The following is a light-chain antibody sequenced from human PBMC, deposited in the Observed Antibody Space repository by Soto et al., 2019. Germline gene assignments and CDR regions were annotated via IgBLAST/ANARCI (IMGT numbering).Light chain of an antibody. CDR1: QSVNSN. J-gene: IGKJ1*01. Sequence: EMVMTQSPATLSVSPGESATLSCRASQSVNSNLAWYQQKPGQAPRLLIYGASTRATGIPARFSGSGSGTEFTLTITSLQSEDFAIYYCQQYTHWWTFGQGTKVEIK. CDR2: GAS. V-gene: IGKV3-15*01. CDR3: QQYTHWWT.